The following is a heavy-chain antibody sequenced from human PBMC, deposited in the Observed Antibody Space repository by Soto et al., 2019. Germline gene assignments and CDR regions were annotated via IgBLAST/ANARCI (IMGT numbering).Heavy chain of an antibody. CDR2: IWYDGSNK. D-gene: IGHD6-19*01. CDR3: ARDASAYDGGWYPRGFDP. CDR1: GFTFSTYG. J-gene: IGHJ5*02. V-gene: IGHV3-33*01. Sequence: QAHLVESGGGVVQPGRSLRLSCAASGFTFSTYGMHWVRQAPGKGLEWVAIIWYDGSNKYYADSVKGRFTISRDDSKNTLYLQMNSLRVEDTAVYFCARDASAYDGGWYPRGFDPWGRGTLVTVSS.